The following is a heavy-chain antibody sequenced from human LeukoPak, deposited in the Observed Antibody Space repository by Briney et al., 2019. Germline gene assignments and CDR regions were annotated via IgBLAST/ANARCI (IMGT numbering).Heavy chain of an antibody. V-gene: IGHV3-23*01. J-gene: IGHJ4*02. Sequence: GGSLRLSCAASGFIFSTYAVSWVRQAPGKGLEWVSAFSGSISKTYYANSAKGRFTISRDNSKNTLYLQMSSLRAEDTALYYCAKQRAGSAWFTLDYWGPGALVTVSS. CDR3: AKQRAGSAWFTLDY. CDR1: GFIFSTYA. CDR2: FSGSISKT. D-gene: IGHD6-19*01.